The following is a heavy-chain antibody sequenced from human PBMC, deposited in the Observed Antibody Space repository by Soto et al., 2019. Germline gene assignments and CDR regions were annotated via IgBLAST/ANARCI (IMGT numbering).Heavy chain of an antibody. CDR2: IHHSGST. V-gene: IGHV4-34*01. J-gene: IGHJ4*02. CDR1: GGSFSCYY. CDR3: ARGQLRRVDY. Sequence: SETLSLTCAVYGGSFSCYYLTWIRQRPGKGLEWIGEIHHSGSTNYNPSLKSRVTISVDTSKNQSSLNLNSVTAADTAVYYCARGQLRRVDYWGQGSLVTVSS.